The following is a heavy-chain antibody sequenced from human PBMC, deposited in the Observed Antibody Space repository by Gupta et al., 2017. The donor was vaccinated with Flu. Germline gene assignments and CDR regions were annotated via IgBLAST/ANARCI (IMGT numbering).Heavy chain of an antibody. Sequence: QVQLVQSGAEVKKPGASVKVSCKASEYTFTAYYIHWVRQAPGQGLEWMGRINPHSGSTNYEQKCQGRVTVTMDTSISTAYMDLSRLRSDDTAVYYCAREKHCSTSSCYRWFDPWGQGTLVTVSS. CDR2: INPHSGST. D-gene: IGHD2-2*02. CDR1: EYTFTAYY. V-gene: IGHV1-2*06. J-gene: IGHJ5*02. CDR3: AREKHCSTSSCYRWFDP.